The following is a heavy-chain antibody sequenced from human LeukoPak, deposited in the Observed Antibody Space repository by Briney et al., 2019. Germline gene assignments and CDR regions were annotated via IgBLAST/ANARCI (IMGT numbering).Heavy chain of an antibody. CDR2: VIPIFGTA. Sequence: GASVKVSCKASVGTFSSYAISWVRQAPGQGLEWMGGVIPIFGTANYAQKILGRVTITPDVSTSTAYVELSSLRCGDTAVYYCAREGGGSYYEYYFDYWGQGTLVTVSS. V-gene: IGHV1-69*13. CDR3: AREGGGSYYEYYFDY. D-gene: IGHD3-16*01. CDR1: VGTFSSYA. J-gene: IGHJ4*02.